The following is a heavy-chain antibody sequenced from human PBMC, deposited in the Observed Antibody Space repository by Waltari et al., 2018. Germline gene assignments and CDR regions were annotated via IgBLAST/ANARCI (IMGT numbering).Heavy chain of an antibody. D-gene: IGHD2-21*01. J-gene: IGHJ4*02. CDR2: IRYDGSNK. V-gene: IGHV3-30*02. CDR1: GFTFSSYG. CDR3: AKEGGQYCGGDCYLFDY. Sequence: QVQLVESGGGVVQPGGSLRLSCAASGFTFSSYGMHWVRQAPGKGLEWVAFIRYDGSNKYYADSVKGRFTISRDNSKNTLYLQMNSLRAEDTAVYYCAKEGGQYCGGDCYLFDYWGQGTLVTVSS.